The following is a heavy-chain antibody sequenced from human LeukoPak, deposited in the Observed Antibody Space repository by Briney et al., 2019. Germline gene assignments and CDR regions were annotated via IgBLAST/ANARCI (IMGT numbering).Heavy chain of an antibody. V-gene: IGHV3-30-3*01. D-gene: IGHD3-9*01. Sequence: GGSLRLSCAASGFTFSSYAMHWVRQAPGKGQEWVAVISYDGSNKYYADSVKGRFTISRDNSKNTLYLQMNSLRAEDTAVYYCARVPFRYDILTGYFDYWGQGTLVTVSS. CDR3: ARVPFRYDILTGYFDY. J-gene: IGHJ4*02. CDR1: GFTFSSYA. CDR2: ISYDGSNK.